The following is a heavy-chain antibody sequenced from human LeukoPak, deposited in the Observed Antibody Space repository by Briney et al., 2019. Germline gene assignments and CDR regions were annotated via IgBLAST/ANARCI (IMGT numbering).Heavy chain of an antibody. CDR1: GGSISSDGYY. CDR3: ARDLVATTGGFDY. D-gene: IGHD5-12*01. J-gene: IGHJ4*02. V-gene: IGHV4-30-4*01. CDR2: IHYSGST. Sequence: SETLSLTCTVSGGSISSDGYYWSWIRQPPGKGLEWIGYIHYSGSTYYNPSLKSRVTISVDTSKNQFSLKVNSVTAADTAVYYCARDLVATTGGFDYWGQGTLATVSS.